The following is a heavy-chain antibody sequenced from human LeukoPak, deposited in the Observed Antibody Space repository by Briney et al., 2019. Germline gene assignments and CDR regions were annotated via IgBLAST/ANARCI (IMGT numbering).Heavy chain of an antibody. Sequence: PSETLSLTCTVSGGSISSYFWSWIRQPAGKGLEWIGRIYSSGNTNYNPSLKSRVTMSVDTSKNQFFLKLSSVTAADTAVYYCARGSASPAAIPFDFWGQGTMVTVSS. CDR3: ARGSASPAAIPFDF. CDR1: GGSISSYF. V-gene: IGHV4-4*07. J-gene: IGHJ3*01. D-gene: IGHD2-2*02. CDR2: IYSSGNT.